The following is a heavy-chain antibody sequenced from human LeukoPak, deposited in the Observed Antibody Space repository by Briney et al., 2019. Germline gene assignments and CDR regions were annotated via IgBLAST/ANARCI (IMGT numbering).Heavy chain of an antibody. CDR1: GFTFSSYA. D-gene: IGHD3-22*01. CDR3: AKTRGVITMIVVVTYYFDY. CDR2: ISGSGGST. Sequence: GGSLRLSCAASGFTFSSYARSWVRQAPGKGLEWVSAISGSGGSTYYADSVKGRFTISRDNSKNTLYLQMNSLRAEDTAVYYCAKTRGVITMIVVVTYYFDYWGQGTLVTVSS. J-gene: IGHJ4*02. V-gene: IGHV3-23*01.